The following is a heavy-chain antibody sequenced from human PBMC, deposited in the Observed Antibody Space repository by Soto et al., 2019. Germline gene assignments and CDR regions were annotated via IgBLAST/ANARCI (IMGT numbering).Heavy chain of an antibody. CDR2: ISYDGSNK. CDR1: VFTFSSYV. V-gene: IGHV3-30*18. Sequence: LRLSCAASVFTFSSYVMHWVRQAPGKGLEWVAVISYDGSNKYYADSVKGRFTISRDNSKNTLYLQMNSLRAEDTAVYYCAKDRGSSCPDYWGQGTLVTVSS. CDR3: AKDRGSSCPDY. D-gene: IGHD6-13*01. J-gene: IGHJ4*02.